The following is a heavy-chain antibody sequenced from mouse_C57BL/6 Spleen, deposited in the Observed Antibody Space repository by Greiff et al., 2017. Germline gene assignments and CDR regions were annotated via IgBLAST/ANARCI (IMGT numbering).Heavy chain of an antibody. CDR1: GYTFTSYW. Sequence: QVPVKQPGAELVMPGASVKLSCKASGYTFTSYWMHWVKQRPGKGLEWIGEIDPSDSYTNYKQKFKGKATLTVDKSSSTAYMQLSSLTSEDSAVYYCARNYGSIYYARDYWGQGTSVTVSS. CDR3: ARNYGSIYYARDY. V-gene: IGHV1-69*01. CDR2: IDPSDSYT. J-gene: IGHJ4*01. D-gene: IGHD1-1*01.